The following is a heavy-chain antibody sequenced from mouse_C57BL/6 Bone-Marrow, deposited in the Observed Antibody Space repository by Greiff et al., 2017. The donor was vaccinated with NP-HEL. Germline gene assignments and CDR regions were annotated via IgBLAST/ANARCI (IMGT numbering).Heavy chain of an antibody. CDR2: IDPETGGT. Sequence: QVQLQQSGAELVRPGASVTLSCKASGYTFTDYEMHWVKQTPVHGLEWIGAIDPETGGTASNQKFKGKAILTADKTSSTAYMEIRSLSSEDSAVYYCDGYFDYWGQGTTLTVSS. D-gene: IGHD2-3*01. J-gene: IGHJ2*01. V-gene: IGHV1-15*01. CDR3: DGYFDY. CDR1: GYTFTDYE.